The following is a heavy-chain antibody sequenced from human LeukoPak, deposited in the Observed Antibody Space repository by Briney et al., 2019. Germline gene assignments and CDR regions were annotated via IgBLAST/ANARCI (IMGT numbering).Heavy chain of an antibody. CDR2: TYYRSKWYN. V-gene: IGHV6-1*01. D-gene: IGHD3-22*01. CDR3: ARVGPRYCDSSGYHDAFDI. J-gene: IGHJ3*02. Sequence: SPTLSLTCAISGDSVSSNSAAWNWLRQSPSGGLEWLGRTYYRSKWYNDYAVSVKSRITINPDTSKNQFSLHLNSVSPEDTALYYCARVGPRYCDSSGYHDAFDIWGQGTMVTVSS. CDR1: GDSVSSNSAA.